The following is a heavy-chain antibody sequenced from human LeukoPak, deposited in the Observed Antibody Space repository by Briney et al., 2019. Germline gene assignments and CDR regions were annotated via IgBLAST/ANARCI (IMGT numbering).Heavy chain of an antibody. J-gene: IGHJ4*02. CDR2: INPNSGGT. CDR1: GYTFTGYY. Sequence: ASVKVSCKASGYTFTGYYMHWVRQAPGQGLEWMGWINPNSGGTNYAQKFQGRVTMTRDTSTSTAYMELSRLRSDDTAVYYCARGPIVGATVANFDYWGQGTLVTVSS. CDR3: ARGPIVGATVANFDY. V-gene: IGHV1-2*02. D-gene: IGHD1-26*01.